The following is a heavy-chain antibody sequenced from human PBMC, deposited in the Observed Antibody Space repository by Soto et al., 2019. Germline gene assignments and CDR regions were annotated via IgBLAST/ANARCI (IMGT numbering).Heavy chain of an antibody. CDR2: IKSKIDGGTT. CDR1: GFTLSNAW. V-gene: IGHV3-15*01. D-gene: IGHD3-16*02. J-gene: IGHJ4*02. CDR3: TTYDYLLGGARYRCAY. Sequence: EVQLVESGGGFVKPGGSLILSCAASGFTLSNAWMSWVRQAPGKGLEWVARIKSKIDGGTTDHAAPVKGRFTISRDDSKHTLYLQMNSLETEDTAVSYCTTYDYLLGGARYRCAYWGQGALVTVSS.